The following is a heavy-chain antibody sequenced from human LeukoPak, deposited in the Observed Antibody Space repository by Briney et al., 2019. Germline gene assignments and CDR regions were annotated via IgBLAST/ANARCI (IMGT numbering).Heavy chain of an antibody. CDR2: INSDGSST. CDR3: ARVPLYCSGGSCYLYYYYYGMDV. Sequence: GGSLRLSCAASGFTFSSYWMHWVRQAPGKGLVWVSRINSDGSSTSYADSVKGRFTISRDNAKNTLYLQMNSLRAEDTAVYYCARVPLYCSGGSCYLYYYYYGMDVWGQGTTVTVFS. V-gene: IGHV3-74*01. J-gene: IGHJ6*02. CDR1: GFTFSSYW. D-gene: IGHD2-15*01.